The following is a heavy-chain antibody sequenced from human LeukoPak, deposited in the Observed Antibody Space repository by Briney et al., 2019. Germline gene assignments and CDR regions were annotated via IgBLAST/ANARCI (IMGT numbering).Heavy chain of an antibody. CDR2: INPNSGGT. CDR3: ARDMAAAGEDYYGMDV. Sequence: GASVKVSCKASGYTFTGYYMHWVRQAPGQGLEWMGWINPNSGGTNYAQKFQGRVTMTRDTSISTAYMELSRLRSDDTAVYYCARDMAAAGEDYYGMDVWGQGTTVTVSS. V-gene: IGHV1-2*02. CDR1: GYTFTGYY. J-gene: IGHJ6*02. D-gene: IGHD6-13*01.